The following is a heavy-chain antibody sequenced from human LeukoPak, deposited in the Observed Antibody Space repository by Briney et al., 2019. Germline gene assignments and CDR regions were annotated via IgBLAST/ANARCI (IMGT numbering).Heavy chain of an antibody. V-gene: IGHV3-64D*09. J-gene: IGHJ4*02. Sequence: GGSLRLSFSASGYPFKTHAEHWLRQAPGKGLEYISSISSNGGSTYYADSVKGRFTISRDNSKNTLSLHMSSLKPEDTAVYCYVQSYIIVGPTYFDNWGQGTLVTVSS. D-gene: IGHD1-26*01. CDR2: ISSNGGST. CDR1: GYPFKTHA. CDR3: VQSYIIVGPTYFDN.